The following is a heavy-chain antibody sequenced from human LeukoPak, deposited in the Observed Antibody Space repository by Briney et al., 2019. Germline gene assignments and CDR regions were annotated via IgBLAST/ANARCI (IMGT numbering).Heavy chain of an antibody. Sequence: ASVKVSCKASGYTFTSYAMHWVRQAPGQRLEWMGWINAGNGNTKYSQKFQGRVTMTEDTSTDTAYMELSSLRSEDTAVYYCATDLIHLRRPYYYDSDLPDYWGQGTLVTVSS. D-gene: IGHD3-22*01. J-gene: IGHJ4*02. CDR2: INAGNGNT. CDR3: ATDLIHLRRPYYYDSDLPDY. CDR1: GYTFTSYA. V-gene: IGHV1-3*01.